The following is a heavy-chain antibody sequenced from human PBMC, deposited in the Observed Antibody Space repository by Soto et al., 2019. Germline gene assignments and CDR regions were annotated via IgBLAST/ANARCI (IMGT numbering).Heavy chain of an antibody. CDR1: GGSVNTPNYF. CDR3: AREVDWYFDL. V-gene: IGHV4-30-4*01. J-gene: IGHJ2*01. CDR2: IYLTGST. Sequence: QVQLQESGPGLVKPSQTLSLTCAVSGGSVNTPNYFRSWIRQPPGKGLEWIGYIYLTGSTYYNPSLTSRVTMSIDTSENQFSLKMTSLTAADTAVYYCAREVDWYFDLWGRGTLVTVSS.